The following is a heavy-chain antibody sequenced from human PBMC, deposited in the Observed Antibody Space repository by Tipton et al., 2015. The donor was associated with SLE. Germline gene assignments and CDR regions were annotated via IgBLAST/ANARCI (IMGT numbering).Heavy chain of an antibody. CDR3: ARGQSPPLITMVRGTALNY. J-gene: IGHJ4*02. V-gene: IGHV3-64*02. CDR1: GFSFNNFA. Sequence: SLRLSCTASGFSFNNFAMHCVRQTPGKGLQCVSVISSDGTHTNYADSVKGRFTISRDTSKTTLYLQMGSLRGDDTGVYYCARGQSPPLITMVRGTALNYWGQGTLVTVSS. CDR2: ISSDGTHT. D-gene: IGHD3-10*01.